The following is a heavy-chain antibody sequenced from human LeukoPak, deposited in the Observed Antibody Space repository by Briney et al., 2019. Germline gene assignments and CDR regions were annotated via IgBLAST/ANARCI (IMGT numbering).Heavy chain of an antibody. V-gene: IGHV3-48*04. Sequence: PGGSLRLSCAASGFTFSSYAMHWVRQAPGKGLEWASYISSSSSTIYYADSVKGRFTISRDNAKNPLYLQMNSLRAEDTAVYYCAKEAAAAGTDFDYWGQGTLVTVSS. D-gene: IGHD6-13*01. CDR2: ISSSSSTI. J-gene: IGHJ4*02. CDR3: AKEAAAAGTDFDY. CDR1: GFTFSSYA.